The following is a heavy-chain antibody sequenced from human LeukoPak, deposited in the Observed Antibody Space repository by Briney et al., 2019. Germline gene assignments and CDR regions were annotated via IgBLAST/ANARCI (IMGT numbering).Heavy chain of an antibody. D-gene: IGHD1-1*01. CDR1: GFTFSGYA. CDR2: ITGSGGST. V-gene: IGHV3-23*01. Sequence: GGSLRLSCAASGFTFSGYAMNWVRQAPGKGLDWVSAITGSGGSTYYADSVKGRFTISRDNSKNTLFLQLNSLRDDDTAVYYCAKVRLETIGGRRFDYWGQGTLVTVSS. J-gene: IGHJ4*02. CDR3: AKVRLETIGGRRFDY.